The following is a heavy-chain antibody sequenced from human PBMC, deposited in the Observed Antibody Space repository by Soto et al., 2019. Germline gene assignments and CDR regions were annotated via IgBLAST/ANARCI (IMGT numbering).Heavy chain of an antibody. J-gene: IGHJ4*01. V-gene: IGHV3-23*01. D-gene: IGHD4-17*01. CDR3: ATGHDSGDLRFDH. CDR1: GITFSSSV. Sequence: PGGSLRLSCAASGITFSSSVMNWVRQAPGKGLEWVSTIRRSGDTTYYADSVRGRFTISRDNSKNTVYLQMYSLRGDDTAVYYCATGHDSGDLRFDHWGQGPLVTFSS. CDR2: IRRSGDTT.